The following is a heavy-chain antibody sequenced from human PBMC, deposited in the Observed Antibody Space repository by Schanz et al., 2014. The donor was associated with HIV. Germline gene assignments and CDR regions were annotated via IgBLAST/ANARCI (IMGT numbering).Heavy chain of an antibody. D-gene: IGHD3-16*01. CDR2: ITPDGSVT. Sequence: EVQLLESGGDLVQPGGSLRLSCVASGFTFGTTWMYWVRQGPGKGLTWVSYITPDGSVTYADSVKGRFTASRDSSKNTLFLQMNSLRVEDTATYYCRVFMFTYDVWGQGTMVTVSS. CDR3: RVFMFTYDV. J-gene: IGHJ3*01. CDR1: GFTFGTTW. V-gene: IGHV3-74*02.